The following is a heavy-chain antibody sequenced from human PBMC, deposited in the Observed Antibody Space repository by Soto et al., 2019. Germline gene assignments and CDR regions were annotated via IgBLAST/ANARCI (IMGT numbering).Heavy chain of an antibody. CDR2: IYYSGST. CDR3: ASEDYGKNTFDY. Sequence: SETLSLTCTVSGGSISSYYWSWIRQPPGKGLEWIGYIYYSGSTNYNPSLKSRVTISVDTSKNQFSLKLSSVTAADTAVYYCASEDYGKNTFDYWGQGTLVTVSS. V-gene: IGHV4-59*01. CDR1: GGSISSYY. J-gene: IGHJ4*02. D-gene: IGHD4-17*01.